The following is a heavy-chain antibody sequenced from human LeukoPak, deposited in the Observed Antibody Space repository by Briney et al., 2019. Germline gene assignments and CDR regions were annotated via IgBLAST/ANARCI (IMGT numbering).Heavy chain of an antibody. V-gene: IGHV4-59*08. CDR3: ARSGRITMILGGAFDI. CDR1: GDSISSYY. Sequence: PSETLSLTCTVSGDSISSYYWSWIRQSSGKGLEWIGYIYYSGSTNYSPSLKSRVIISVDTSKNQFSLKLSSVTAADTAVYYCARSGRITMILGGAFDIWGQGTVVTVSS. J-gene: IGHJ3*02. D-gene: IGHD3-22*01. CDR2: IYYSGST.